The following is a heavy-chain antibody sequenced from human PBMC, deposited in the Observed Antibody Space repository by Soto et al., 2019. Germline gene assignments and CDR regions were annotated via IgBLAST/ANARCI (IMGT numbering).Heavy chain of an antibody. D-gene: IGHD3-3*01. J-gene: IGHJ4*02. CDR3: ARDLSRGFLEWLSTFDY. V-gene: IGHV1-18*01. CDR1: GYTFTSYG. CDR2: ISAYNGNT. Sequence: ASVKVSCKASGYTFTSYGISWVRQAPGQGLEWMGWISAYNGNTNYAQKLQGRATMTTDTSTSTAYMELRSLRSDDTAVYYCARDLSRGFLEWLSTFDYWGQGTLVTVSS.